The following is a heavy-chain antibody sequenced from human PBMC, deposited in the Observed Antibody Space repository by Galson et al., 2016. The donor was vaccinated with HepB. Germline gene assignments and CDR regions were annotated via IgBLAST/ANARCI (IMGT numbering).Heavy chain of an antibody. CDR1: GYRFTTYW. CDR2: IFPGDSDT. J-gene: IGHJ3*01. CDR3: ARHTVVDGGDDLDASEF. D-gene: IGHD4-23*01. V-gene: IGHV5-51*01. Sequence: QSGADVKKPGESLKISCKASGYRFTTYWIGWVRQMPGKGLEWMGIIFPGDSDTRYSPSFQDQVTISADKSISTAYLQWSSLKASDSAMYYCARHTVVDGGDDLDASEFWGQGTMVTVSS.